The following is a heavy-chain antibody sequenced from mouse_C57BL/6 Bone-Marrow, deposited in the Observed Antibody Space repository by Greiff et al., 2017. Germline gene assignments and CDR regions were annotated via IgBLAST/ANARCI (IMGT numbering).Heavy chain of an antibody. Sequence: VQLQQSGPVLVKPGASVKMSCKASGYTFTDYYMNWVKQSHGKSLEWIGVINPYNGGTSYNQKFKGKATLTVDKSSSTAYMELNSLTSEDSAVYYCASVYYYGSSYDGFAYWGQGTLVTVSA. CDR3: ASVYYYGSSYDGFAY. D-gene: IGHD1-1*01. V-gene: IGHV1-19*01. CDR1: GYTFTDYY. CDR2: INPYNGGT. J-gene: IGHJ3*01.